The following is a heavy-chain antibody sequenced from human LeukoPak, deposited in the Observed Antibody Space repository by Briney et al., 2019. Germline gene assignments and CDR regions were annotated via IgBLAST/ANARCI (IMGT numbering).Heavy chain of an antibody. V-gene: IGHV4-59*12. CDR2: IYYSGST. D-gene: IGHD2-2*01. J-gene: IGHJ6*02. Sequence: PSETLSLTCTVSGGSISSYYWSWIRQPPGKGLEWIGYIYYSGSTNYNPSLKSRVTISVDTSKNQFSLKLSSVTAADTAVYYCARDAPVGYCSSTSCQPPYYYYYGMDVWGQGTTVTVSS. CDR1: GGSISSYY. CDR3: ARDAPVGYCSSTSCQPPYYYYYGMDV.